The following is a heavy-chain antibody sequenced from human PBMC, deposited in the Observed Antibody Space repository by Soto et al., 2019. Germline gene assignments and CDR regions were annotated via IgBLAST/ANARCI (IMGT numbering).Heavy chain of an antibody. CDR1: GDSVSSNSAA. CDR3: ARDRYSYYDFWSGSLPYYYYGMDV. CDR2: TYYMFKWYN. D-gene: IGHD3-3*01. V-gene: IGHV6-1*01. Sequence: PSQTLSLTCAISGDSVSSNSAAWNWIRQSPSRGLEWLGRTYYMFKWYNDYAVSVKGRFTISRDNAKNSLYLQMNSLRAEDAAVYYCARDRYSYYDFWSGSLPYYYYGMDVWGQGTTVTVSS. J-gene: IGHJ6*02.